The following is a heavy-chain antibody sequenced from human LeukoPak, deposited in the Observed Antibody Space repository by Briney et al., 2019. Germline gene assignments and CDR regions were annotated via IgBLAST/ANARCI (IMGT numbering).Heavy chain of an antibody. D-gene: IGHD1-7*01. Sequence: TGGSLRLSCAASGFTFSSYEMNWVRQAPGKGLEWVSYISTSGNTRYYAGSVKGRFTISRDNAKNSLYLQMNSLRVEDTAVYYCARELSGTTSYYFDYWGQGTLVTVSS. V-gene: IGHV3-48*03. CDR1: GFTFSSYE. CDR3: ARELSGTTSYYFDY. J-gene: IGHJ4*02. CDR2: ISTSGNTR.